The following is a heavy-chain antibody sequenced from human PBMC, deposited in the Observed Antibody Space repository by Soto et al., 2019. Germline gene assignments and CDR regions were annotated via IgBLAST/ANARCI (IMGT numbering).Heavy chain of an antibody. CDR2: IYYSGST. CDR1: GGSVSSGSYY. Sequence: QVQLQESGPGLVKPSETLSLTCTVSGGSVSSGSYYWSWIRQPPGKGLEWIGYIYYSGSTNYNPSLKSRVTISVDTSKNQFSLKLSSVTAADTAVYYCARDQYYDSGGNWFDPWGQGTLVTVSS. D-gene: IGHD3-22*01. J-gene: IGHJ5*02. V-gene: IGHV4-61*01. CDR3: ARDQYYDSGGNWFDP.